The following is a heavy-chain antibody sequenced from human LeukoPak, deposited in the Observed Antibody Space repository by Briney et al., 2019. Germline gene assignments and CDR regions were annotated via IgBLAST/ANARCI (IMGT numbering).Heavy chain of an antibody. D-gene: IGHD3-10*01. J-gene: IGHJ6*02. CDR1: GGTFSSYA. CDR3: ARDRRITMVRKYYYYGMDV. CDR2: IIPILGIA. V-gene: IGHV1-69*04. Sequence: SVKVSCKASGGTFSSYAISWVRQAPGQGLEWMGRIIPILGIANCAQKFQGRVTITADKSTSTAYMELSSLRSEDTAVYYCARDRRITMVRKYYYYGMDVWGQGTTVTVSS.